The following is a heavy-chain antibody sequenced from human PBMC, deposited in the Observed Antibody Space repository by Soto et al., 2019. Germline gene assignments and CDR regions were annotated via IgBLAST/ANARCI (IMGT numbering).Heavy chain of an antibody. CDR2: FDPEDGET. Sequence: ASVKVSCKVSGYTLTELSMHWVRQAPGKGLEWMGGFDPEDGETIYAQKFQGRVTMTEDTSTDTAYMELSSLRSEDTAVYYCATSQAPYYYDSSGYYFDYWGQGTLVTVSS. J-gene: IGHJ4*02. V-gene: IGHV1-24*01. D-gene: IGHD3-22*01. CDR3: ATSQAPYYYDSSGYYFDY. CDR1: GYTLTELS.